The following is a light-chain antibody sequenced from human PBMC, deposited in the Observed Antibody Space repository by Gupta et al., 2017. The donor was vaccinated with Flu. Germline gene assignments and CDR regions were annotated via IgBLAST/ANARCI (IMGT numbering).Light chain of an antibody. Sequence: DIQMTQSPSSLSASVGDRVTITCRASQSINYYLNWYQQRPGRAPKLLIYAASSLESGVPSRFIGSGSATDFTLTISMLQPEDFATYYSQQSDSTPKTFGQGTRLEIK. J-gene: IGKJ5*01. V-gene: IGKV1-39*01. CDR3: QQSDSTPKT. CDR1: QSINYY. CDR2: AAS.